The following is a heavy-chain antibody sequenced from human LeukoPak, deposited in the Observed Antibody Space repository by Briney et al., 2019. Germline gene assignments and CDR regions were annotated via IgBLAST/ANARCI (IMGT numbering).Heavy chain of an antibody. Sequence: GGSLRLSCAASGFTFSAYGMSWVRQGPGKGLEWVPGISGSGGSTYYADSVKGRFTISRDNSKNTLYLQMHSLRAEDTAVYYCAKDSHIVVIPTTIRGSSDYWGQGTLVTVSS. V-gene: IGHV3-23*01. CDR2: ISGSGGST. CDR3: AKDSHIVVIPTTIRGSSDY. CDR1: GFTFSAYG. D-gene: IGHD2-2*02. J-gene: IGHJ4*02.